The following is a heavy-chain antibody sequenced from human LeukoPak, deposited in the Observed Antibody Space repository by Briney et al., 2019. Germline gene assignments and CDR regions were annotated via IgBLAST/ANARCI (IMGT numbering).Heavy chain of an antibody. CDR3: ATDSMYSSGWYVIDY. V-gene: IGHV1-24*01. D-gene: IGHD6-19*01. CDR1: GCTLTELS. CDR2: FDPEDGET. J-gene: IGHJ4*02. Sequence: ASVKVSCKVSGCTLTELSMHWVRQAPGKGLEWMGGFDPEDGETIYAQKFQGRVTMTENTSTDTAYMELSSLRSDDTAVYYCATDSMYSSGWYVIDYWGQGTLVTVSS.